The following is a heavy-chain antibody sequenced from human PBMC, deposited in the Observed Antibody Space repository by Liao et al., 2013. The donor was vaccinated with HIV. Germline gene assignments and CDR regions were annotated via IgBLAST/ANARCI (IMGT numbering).Heavy chain of an antibody. D-gene: IGHD2-2*01. Sequence: QLQLQESGPGLVKPSETLSLTCTVSGDSISSSSPYWGWIRQPPGKGLEWIGSLYFSGSTYYNPSLKSRVSISVDTSKNQFSLKLSSVTAADTAMYYCARPSKSYCSGTSCYEGAGFDYWGQGTLVTVSS. CDR2: LYFSGST. V-gene: IGHV4-39*07. CDR3: ARPSKSYCSGTSCYEGAGFDY. CDR1: GDSISSSSPY. J-gene: IGHJ4*02.